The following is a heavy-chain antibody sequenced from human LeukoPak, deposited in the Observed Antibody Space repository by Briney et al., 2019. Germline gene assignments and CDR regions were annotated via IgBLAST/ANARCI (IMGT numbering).Heavy chain of an antibody. CDR1: GFTFSNYV. V-gene: IGHV3-23*01. D-gene: IGHD3-10*01. Sequence: GGSLRLSCAASGFTFSNYVMSWVRQAPGKGLEWVSAISGSGGSTYYADSVKGRFTISRDNSKNMLYLQMDSLRVEDTAVYFCARDNYFGSGLFAYWGQGTLVTVSS. CDR2: ISGSGGST. J-gene: IGHJ4*02. CDR3: ARDNYFGSGLFAY.